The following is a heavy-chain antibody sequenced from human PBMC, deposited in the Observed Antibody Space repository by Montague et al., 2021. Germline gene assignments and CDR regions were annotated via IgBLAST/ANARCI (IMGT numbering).Heavy chain of an antibody. CDR3: ARDVFGELFCYYYYYMDV. V-gene: IGHV3-48*02. J-gene: IGHJ6*03. Sequence: IIYYPHPLKARFTISRENAKNSLYLQMNSLIDEDTAVYVCARDVFGELFCYYYYYMDVWGKGTKVTVSS. D-gene: IGHD3-10*01. CDR2: II.